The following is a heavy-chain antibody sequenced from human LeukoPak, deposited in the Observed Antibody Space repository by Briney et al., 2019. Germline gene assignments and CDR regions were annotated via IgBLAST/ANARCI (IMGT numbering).Heavy chain of an antibody. CDR2: IYYSGST. J-gene: IGHJ4*02. CDR1: GGSISSYY. Sequence: PSETLSLTCTVSGGSISSYYWSWIRQPPGKGLEWIGYIYYSGSTNYNSSLKSRVTISVDTSKNQFSLKLSSVTAADTAVYYCASAPEKAYCGGDCPYYFDYWGQGTLVTVSS. V-gene: IGHV4-59*08. CDR3: ASAPEKAYCGGDCPYYFDY. D-gene: IGHD2-21*02.